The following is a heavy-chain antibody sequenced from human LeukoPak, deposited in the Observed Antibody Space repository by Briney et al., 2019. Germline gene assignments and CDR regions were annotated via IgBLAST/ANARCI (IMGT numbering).Heavy chain of an antibody. J-gene: IGHJ6*02. Sequence: GGSLRLSCAASGFTFSSYGMHWVRQAPGKGLEWVAVMWYDGSNRYYADSVKGRFTISRDNSKNTLYLQMNSLRAEDTAVYYCARDSQWLDYYGMDVWGQGTTVTVSS. CDR1: GFTFSSYG. CDR3: ARDSQWLDYYGMDV. CDR2: MWYDGSNR. V-gene: IGHV3-33*01. D-gene: IGHD6-19*01.